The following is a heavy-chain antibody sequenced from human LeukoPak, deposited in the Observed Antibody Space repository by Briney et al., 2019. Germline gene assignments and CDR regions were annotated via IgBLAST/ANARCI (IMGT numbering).Heavy chain of an antibody. J-gene: IGHJ4*02. CDR3: ASHDYGG. D-gene: IGHD4-17*01. CDR2: ISGSGGST. Sequence: GGSPRLFFAASGFPFCRYAMRWGRPAPGEGLEWVSAISGSGGSTYYADSVKGRFTISRGNSKNTLYLQMNSLRAEDTAVYYCASHDYGGWGQGTLVTVSS. V-gene: IGHV3-23*01. CDR1: GFPFCRYA.